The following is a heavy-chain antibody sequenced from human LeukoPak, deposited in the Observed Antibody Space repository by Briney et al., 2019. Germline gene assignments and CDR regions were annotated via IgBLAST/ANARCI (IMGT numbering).Heavy chain of an antibody. CDR2: IRGSSSAM. D-gene: IGHD3-9*01. CDR3: ARDRDWSFDY. J-gene: IGHJ4*02. V-gene: IGHV3-48*04. Sequence: GGSLRLSCAASGFSFSEHSMNWVRQAPGKGLEWVSNIRGSSSAMNYADSVKGRFAISRDNAKNSLYLEMSSLRAEDTAVYYCARDRDWSFDYWGLGTLVSVSS. CDR1: GFSFSEHS.